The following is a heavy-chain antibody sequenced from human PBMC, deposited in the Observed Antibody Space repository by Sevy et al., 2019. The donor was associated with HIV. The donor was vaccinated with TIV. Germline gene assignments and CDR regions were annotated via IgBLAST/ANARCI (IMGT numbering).Heavy chain of an antibody. J-gene: IGHJ1*01. V-gene: IGHV3-7*01. CDR3: TSILPAGVPAEYFQH. D-gene: IGHD2-2*01. Sequence: GRSLRLSCAASGLTFSSYWMTWVRQAPGKGLEWVANINQGGSQEYYVHSVKGRFTISRDNAKNSLYLQMNSLRAEDTAVYYCTSILPAGVPAEYFQHWGQGTLVTVSS. CDR2: INQGGSQE. CDR1: GLTFSSYW.